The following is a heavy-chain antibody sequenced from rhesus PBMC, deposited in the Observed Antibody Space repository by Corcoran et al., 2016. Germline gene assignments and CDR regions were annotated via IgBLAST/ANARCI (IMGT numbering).Heavy chain of an antibody. CDR2: FRGTIGTT. CDR1: GGSVSSTNW. V-gene: IGHV4-65*01. CDR3: ARDKAYCSGGVCYGLDS. D-gene: IGHD2-39*02. Sequence: QVQLQESGPGLVKPSETLSLRCAVSGGSVSSTNWWSWSRQPPGKGLEWIGYFRGTIGTTDCNPARKSRVTISTATSKNQFSLRLTSVTAADTAVYYCARDKAYCSGGVCYGLDSWGQGAVVTVSS. J-gene: IGHJ6*01.